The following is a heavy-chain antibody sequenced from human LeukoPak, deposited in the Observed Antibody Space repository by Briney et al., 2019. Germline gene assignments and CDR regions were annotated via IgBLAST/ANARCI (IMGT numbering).Heavy chain of an antibody. Sequence: GGSLRLSCAASGFTFSSYGMHWVRQAPGKGLEWVAFIRYDGSNKYYADSVKGRFTISRDNSKNTLYLQMNSLRAEDTAVYYCAKGQSNVYCSSTSCYSDYMDVWGKGTTVTVSS. CDR3: AKGQSNVYCSSTSCYSDYMDV. V-gene: IGHV3-30*02. D-gene: IGHD2-2*02. J-gene: IGHJ6*03. CDR2: IRYDGSNK. CDR1: GFTFSSYG.